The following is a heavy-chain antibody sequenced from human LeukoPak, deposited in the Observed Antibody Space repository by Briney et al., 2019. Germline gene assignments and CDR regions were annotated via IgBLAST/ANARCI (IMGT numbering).Heavy chain of an antibody. J-gene: IGHJ4*02. Sequence: SETLSLTCTVSGGSISSYYWSWIRQPPGKGLEWIGYIYYSGSTNHNPSLKSRVTISVDTSKNQFSLKLSSVTAADTAVYYCARSGGCSGGSCYVDYWGQGTLVTVSS. V-gene: IGHV4-59*01. CDR3: ARSGGCSGGSCYVDY. CDR1: GGSISSYY. D-gene: IGHD2-15*01. CDR2: IYYSGST.